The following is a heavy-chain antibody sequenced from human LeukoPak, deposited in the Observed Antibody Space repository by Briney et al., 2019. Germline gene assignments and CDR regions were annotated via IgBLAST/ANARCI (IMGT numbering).Heavy chain of an antibody. J-gene: IGHJ4*02. CDR1: GFTFSSYG. CDR2: IRYDGSNK. D-gene: IGHD3-10*01. CDR3: LTPVLGTMVRGVITPNDY. Sequence: GGSLRLSCAASGFTFSSYGMHWVRQAPGKGLEWVAFIRYDGSNKYYADSVKGRFTISRDNSKSTLYLQMNSLRAEDTAVYYCLTPVLGTMVRGVITPNDYWGQGTLVTVSS. V-gene: IGHV3-30*02.